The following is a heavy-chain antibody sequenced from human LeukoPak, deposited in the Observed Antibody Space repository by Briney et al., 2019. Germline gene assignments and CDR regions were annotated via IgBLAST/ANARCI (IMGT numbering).Heavy chain of an antibody. J-gene: IGHJ4*02. CDR2: IYYSGST. CDR3: ATDDCSSTSCLSDFDY. D-gene: IGHD2-2*01. V-gene: IGHV4-39*01. CDR1: GGSISSSSYY. Sequence: SETLSLTCTVSGGSISSSSYYWGWIRQPPGKGLEWIGSIYYSGSTYYNPSLKSRVTISVDTSKNQFSLKLSSVTAADTAVYYCATDDCSSTSCLSDFDYWGQGTLVTVSS.